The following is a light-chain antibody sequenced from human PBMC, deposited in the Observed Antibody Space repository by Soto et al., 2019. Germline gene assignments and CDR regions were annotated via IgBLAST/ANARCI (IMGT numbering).Light chain of an antibody. J-gene: IGKJ5*01. V-gene: IGKV3-11*01. CDR2: DAS. CDR1: QSVSSY. Sequence: EIGLPQAPATLSLSPGERATLSCRASQSVSSYLAWYQQKPGQAPRLLIYDASNRATGIPARFSGSGSGTDFTLTISSLEPEDFAVYYCQQRSNWPPITFGQGTRLEIK. CDR3: QQRSNWPPIT.